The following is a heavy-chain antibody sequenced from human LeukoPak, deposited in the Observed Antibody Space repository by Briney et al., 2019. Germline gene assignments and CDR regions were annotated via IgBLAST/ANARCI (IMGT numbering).Heavy chain of an antibody. Sequence: SLKVSCKASGGTFSSYAIGWVRQAPGQGLEWMGGIIPIFGTANYAQKFQGGVTITTDESTSTAYMELSSLRSEDTAVYYCATRPEIVVVPAAHDAFDIWGQGTMVTVSS. J-gene: IGHJ3*02. D-gene: IGHD2-2*01. CDR2: IIPIFGTA. CDR1: GGTFSSYA. CDR3: ATRPEIVVVPAAHDAFDI. V-gene: IGHV1-69*05.